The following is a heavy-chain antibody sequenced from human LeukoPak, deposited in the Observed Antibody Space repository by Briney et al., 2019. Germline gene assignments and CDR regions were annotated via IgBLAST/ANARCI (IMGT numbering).Heavy chain of an antibody. D-gene: IGHD3-22*01. J-gene: IGHJ4*02. CDR3: ARLSRRDSSGYYDFDY. V-gene: IGHV4-59*08. CDR2: IYYSGTT. CDR1: GGSISGYY. Sequence: SETLSLTCTVSGGSISGYYWNWIRQSPGKGLEWIGCIYYSGTTNYNPSLKSRVTISVDRSNNQFSLKLSSVTAADTAVYYCARLSRRDSSGYYDFDYWGQGALVTVSS.